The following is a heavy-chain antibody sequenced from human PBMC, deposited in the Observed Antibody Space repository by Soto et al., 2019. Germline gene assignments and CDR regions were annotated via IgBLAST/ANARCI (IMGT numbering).Heavy chain of an antibody. CDR3: ARGEVRFDP. Sequence: QVQLVQSGAEVKKPGASVKVSCKTSGYTFTNYFMQWVRQAPGQGLEWMGLINPTSGSTVYAQKFQGRASMTRDTSTSTVFMDLASLKSDDTAVYYCARGEVRFDPWGQGTLVTVSS. J-gene: IGHJ5*02. V-gene: IGHV1-46*01. CDR2: INPTSGST. CDR1: GYTFTNYF.